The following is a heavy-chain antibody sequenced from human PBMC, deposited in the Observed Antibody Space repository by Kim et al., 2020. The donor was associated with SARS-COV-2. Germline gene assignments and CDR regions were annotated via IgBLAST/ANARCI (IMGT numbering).Heavy chain of an antibody. CDR2: INAGNGNT. Sequence: ASVKVSCKASGYTFTSYAMHWVRQAPGQRLEWMGWINAGNGNTKYSQKFQGRVTITRDTSASTAYMELSSLRSEDTAVYYCARAYDSSGYYPVDYWGQGTLVTVSS. V-gene: IGHV1-3*01. CDR3: ARAYDSSGYYPVDY. CDR1: GYTFTSYA. D-gene: IGHD3-22*01. J-gene: IGHJ4*02.